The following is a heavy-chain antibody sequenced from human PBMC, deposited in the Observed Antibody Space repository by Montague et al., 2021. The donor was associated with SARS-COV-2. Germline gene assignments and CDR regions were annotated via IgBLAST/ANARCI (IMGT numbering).Heavy chain of an antibody. CDR1: GGSLSGYH. CDR3: ARGLIDITMMVVVFTGASLYFDY. CDR2: IGPSGST. Sequence: SETLSLTCGVSGGSLSGYHWSWIRQPPGRGLEWIGEIGPSGSTNYNPSXXSRVTISLDTSKNQFSLKLTSVTAADTAVYYCARGLIDITMMVVVFTGASLYFDYWSQGTLVTVSS. J-gene: IGHJ4*02. D-gene: IGHD3-22*01. V-gene: IGHV4-34*01.